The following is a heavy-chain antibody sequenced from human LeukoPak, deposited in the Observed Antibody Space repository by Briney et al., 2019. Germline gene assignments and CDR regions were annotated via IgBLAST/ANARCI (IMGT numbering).Heavy chain of an antibody. CDR2: IGGRDSGT. J-gene: IGHJ4*02. Sequence: GASLRLSCAASGFIFSNYAMSWVRQAPGKGLEWVSAIGGRDSGTYYADSVRGRFTVSRDDPKNTLYPQMNTLRAEDTAVYYCAKWGDYDILTGYYDSDYWGQGTLVTVSS. V-gene: IGHV3-23*01. CDR3: AKWGDYDILTGYYDSDY. CDR1: GFIFSNYA. D-gene: IGHD3-9*01.